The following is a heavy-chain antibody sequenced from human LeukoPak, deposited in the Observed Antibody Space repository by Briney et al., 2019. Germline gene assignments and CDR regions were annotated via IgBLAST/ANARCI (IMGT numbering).Heavy chain of an antibody. V-gene: IGHV3-11*05. CDR1: GFSFRDYY. CDR3: VRATEGGAMDV. Sequence: GGSLTLSCEASGFSFRDYYMTWIRQAPGEGLEWVSYISSGGDSTSYAESLEGRFTISRDNAKKSLYLRLNSLRPEDTAIYYCVRATEGGAMDVWGQGTTVTVSS. D-gene: IGHD2-21*02. J-gene: IGHJ6*02. CDR2: ISSGGDST.